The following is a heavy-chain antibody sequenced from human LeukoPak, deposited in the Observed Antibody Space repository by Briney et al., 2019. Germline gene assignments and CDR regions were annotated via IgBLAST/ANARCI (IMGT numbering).Heavy chain of an antibody. J-gene: IGHJ4*02. Sequence: PGGSLRLSCAASGFTFSSYGMHRVRQAPGKGLEWVAFIRYDGSNKYYADSVKGRFTISRDNSKNTLYLQMNSLRAEDTAVYYCAKPSRDSGWFYYFDYWGQGTLVTVSS. V-gene: IGHV3-30*02. CDR1: GFTFSSYG. CDR2: IRYDGSNK. CDR3: AKPSRDSGWFYYFDY. D-gene: IGHD6-19*01.